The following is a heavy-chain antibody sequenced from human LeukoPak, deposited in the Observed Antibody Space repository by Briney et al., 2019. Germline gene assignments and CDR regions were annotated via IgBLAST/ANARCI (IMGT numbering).Heavy chain of an antibody. CDR3: ARQAPGYSYGYVY. J-gene: IGHJ4*02. CDR2: IYYSGST. V-gene: IGHV4-39*01. D-gene: IGHD5-18*01. CDR1: GGSISSSSHY. Sequence: ASETLSLTCTVSGGSISSSSHYWGWIRQPPGKGLEWIGSIYYSGSTYYNPSLKSRVTISVDTSKNQFSLKLSSVTAADTAVYYCARQAPGYSYGYVYWGQGTLVTVSS.